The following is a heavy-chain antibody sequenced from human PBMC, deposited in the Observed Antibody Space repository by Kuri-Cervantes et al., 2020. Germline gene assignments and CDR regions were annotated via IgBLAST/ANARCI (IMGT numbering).Heavy chain of an antibody. D-gene: IGHD2-2*01. CDR3: ARGRVRYCSSTSCPPGEY. J-gene: IGHJ4*02. CDR2: IYTSGST. V-gene: IGHV4-4*07. Sequence: SETLSLTCTVSGGSISSYYWSRIRQPAGKGLEWIGRIYTSGSTNYNPSLKSRVTISVDKSKNQFSLKLRSVTAADTAVYYCARGRVRYCSSTSCPPGEYWGQGTLVTVSS. CDR1: GGSISSYY.